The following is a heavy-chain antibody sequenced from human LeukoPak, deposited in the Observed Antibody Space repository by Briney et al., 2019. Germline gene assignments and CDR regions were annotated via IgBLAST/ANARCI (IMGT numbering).Heavy chain of an antibody. D-gene: IGHD6-13*01. Sequence: ASVKVSRKSSGYTFTSYDINWVRQPTGQGLERMGGMNTNSGNTGYAHKFQGRVTMTRNTSISTAYMKLSSLRSEDTAVYYCARQLAAARNYYYYYGMDVWGQGTTVTVSS. J-gene: IGHJ6*02. CDR2: MNTNSGNT. V-gene: IGHV1-8*01. CDR1: GYTFTSYD. CDR3: ARQLAAARNYYYYYGMDV.